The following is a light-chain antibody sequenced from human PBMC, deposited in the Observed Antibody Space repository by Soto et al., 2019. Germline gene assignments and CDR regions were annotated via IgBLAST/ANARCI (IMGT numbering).Light chain of an antibody. CDR1: NIGTKS. J-gene: IGLJ2*01. V-gene: IGLV3-21*02. Sequence: SYELTQPPSVSVAPGQTATITCGGNNIGTKSVDWYQQRPGQAPVLVVFDDSDRPSGIPERFSGSHSGNTATLTISRVEAGDEADYYCQVWDSSRDQVVFGGGTKLTVL. CDR3: QVWDSSRDQVV. CDR2: DDS.